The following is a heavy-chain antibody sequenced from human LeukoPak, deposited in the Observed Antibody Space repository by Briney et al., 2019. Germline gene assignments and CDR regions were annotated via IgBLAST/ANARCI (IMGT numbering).Heavy chain of an antibody. J-gene: IGHJ4*02. V-gene: IGHV3-23*01. Sequence: GGSLRLSCAASGFTFSDYYMSWVRQAPGKGLEWVSAISSAGDVTFYADSVKGRFIVSRDQSNNILPLQMSSLRAEDTALYFCAKHRAPVPGSHHKNPTAYFEDWGQGTLVTVSS. CDR2: ISSAGDVT. CDR3: AKHRAPVPGSHHKNPTAYFED. D-gene: IGHD6-19*01. CDR1: GFTFSDYY.